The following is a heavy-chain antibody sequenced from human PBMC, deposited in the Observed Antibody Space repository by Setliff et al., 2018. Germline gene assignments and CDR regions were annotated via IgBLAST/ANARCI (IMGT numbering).Heavy chain of an antibody. CDR1: GFTFSHFA. D-gene: IGHD2-21*02. CDR2: IGAGGDYT. J-gene: IGHJ5*01. Sequence: AGGSLRLSCAASGFTFSHFAVTWVRQSPGRGLEWVASIGAGGDYTKYADSVRGRFTISGDNSKNTIYLQMNSLRAEDTAKYYCAKDPNGDFVGAFDSWGRGTLVTVSS. V-gene: IGHV3-23*01. CDR3: AKDPNGDFVGAFDS.